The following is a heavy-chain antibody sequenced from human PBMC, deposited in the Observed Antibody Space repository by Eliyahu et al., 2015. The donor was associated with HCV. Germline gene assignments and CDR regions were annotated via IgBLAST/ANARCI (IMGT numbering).Heavy chain of an antibody. CDR1: GYTFTGYY. D-gene: IGHD6-13*01. V-gene: IGHV1-2*02. CDR2: INPNSGGT. CDR3: ARAPRVTDGSSWPFDY. Sequence: QVQLXQSGAEVKKPGASVKVSCKASGYTFTGYYMHWVRQAPGQGLEWMGWINPNSGGTNYAQKFQGRVTMTRDTSISTAYMELSRLRSDDTAVYYCARAPRVTDGSSWPFDYWGQGTLVTVSS. J-gene: IGHJ4*02.